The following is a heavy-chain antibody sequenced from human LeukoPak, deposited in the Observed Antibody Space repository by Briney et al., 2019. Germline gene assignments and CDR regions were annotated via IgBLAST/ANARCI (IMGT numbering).Heavy chain of an antibody. CDR2: ISYSGST. Sequence: SETLSLTXTVFGGSISSYYWSWIRQPPGKGLEWIGYISYSGSTIYNPSPKSRVTISVDTSKNHLSLKLTSVTAADTAVYYCARAKEGVAGFFDFWGRGTLVTVSS. J-gene: IGHJ4*02. CDR1: GGSISSYY. D-gene: IGHD6-19*01. CDR3: ARAKEGVAGFFDF. V-gene: IGHV4-59*01.